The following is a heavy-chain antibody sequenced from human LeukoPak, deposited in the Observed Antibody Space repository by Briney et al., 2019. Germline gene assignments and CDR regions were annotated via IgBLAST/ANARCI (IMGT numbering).Heavy chain of an antibody. CDR2: ISSSSSYT. Sequence: GGSLRLSCAASGFTFSYYYMSWIRQAPGKGLEWVSYISSSSSYTNYADSVKGRFTISRDNAKNSLYLQMNSLRAEDTAVYYCARAGGGYVPHYCSGGSCPGIYFDYWGQGTLVTVSS. J-gene: IGHJ4*02. D-gene: IGHD2-15*01. V-gene: IGHV3-11*05. CDR1: GFTFSYYY. CDR3: ARAGGGYVPHYCSGGSCPGIYFDY.